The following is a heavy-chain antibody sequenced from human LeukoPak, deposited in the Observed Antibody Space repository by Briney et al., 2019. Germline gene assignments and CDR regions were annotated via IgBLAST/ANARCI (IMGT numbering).Heavy chain of an antibody. CDR2: ISSSSSYI. CDR3: ARYRVDTAMGSYYFDY. Sequence: GGSLRLSCAASGFTFSSYSMNWVRQAPGKGLEWVSSISSSSSYIYYADSVKGRFTISRDNAKNSLYLQMNSLRAEDTAVYYCARYRVDTAMGSYYFDYWGQGTLVNVSS. J-gene: IGHJ4*02. V-gene: IGHV3-21*01. D-gene: IGHD5-18*01. CDR1: GFTFSSYS.